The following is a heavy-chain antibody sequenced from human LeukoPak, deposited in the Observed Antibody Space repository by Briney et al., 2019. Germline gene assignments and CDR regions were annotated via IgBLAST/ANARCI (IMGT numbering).Heavy chain of an antibody. CDR2: ISGRGGST. D-gene: IGHD3-22*01. V-gene: IGHV3-23*01. CDR3: TKALVNTSGYYYVEYSQN. J-gene: IGHJ1*01. Sequence: GGSLRLSCAASGFTFSTYTMSWVCQAPGKGLEWVSSISGRGGSTYYADSVKGRFTISRDNSKNTLYLQMNSLRAEDTAVYYCTKALVNTSGYYYVEYSQNWGQGTLVTVSS. CDR1: GFTFSTYT.